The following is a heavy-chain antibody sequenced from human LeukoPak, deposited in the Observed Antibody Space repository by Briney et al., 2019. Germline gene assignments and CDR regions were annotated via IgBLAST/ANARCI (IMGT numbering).Heavy chain of an antibody. CDR1: GDSISTNHW. CDR3: ARRNTGPAVTLDY. V-gene: IGHV4-4*02. CDR2: VYHSGST. D-gene: IGHD4-17*01. J-gene: IGHJ4*02. Sequence: SGTLSLTCAVSGDSISTNHWWSWVRQPPGKGLEWIGEVYHSGSTYYNPSLKSRVTISVDTSKNQFSLKLSSVTAADTAVYYCARRNTGPAVTLDYWGQGTLVTVSS.